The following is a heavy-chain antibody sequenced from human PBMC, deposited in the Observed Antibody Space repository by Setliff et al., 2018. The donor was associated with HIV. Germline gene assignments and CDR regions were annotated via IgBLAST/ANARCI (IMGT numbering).Heavy chain of an antibody. CDR2: IYYSGST. CDR1: GGSISSSSYY. D-gene: IGHD3-16*01. V-gene: IGHV4-39*01. Sequence: SETLSLTCTVSGGSISSSSYYWGWIRQPPGKGLEWIGSIYYSGSTYYNPSLKSRVTISVDTSKDQFSLRLSSVTVADTAVYYCARRTFGSGRIDPWGQGTLVTVSS. J-gene: IGHJ5*02. CDR3: ARRTFGSGRIDP.